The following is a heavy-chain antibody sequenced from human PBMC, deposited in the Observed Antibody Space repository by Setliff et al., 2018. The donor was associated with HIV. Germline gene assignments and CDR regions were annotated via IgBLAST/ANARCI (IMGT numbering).Heavy chain of an antibody. CDR2: ILNSGTSI. J-gene: IGHJ3*02. Sequence: GGSLRLSCAASGFTFRDYPMYWIRQVPGKGLEWVSFILNSGTSIYYADSVKGRFTISRDNAKNSLYLQMNSLRVEDTAIYYCTREQWSPLMAYDIWGKGTMVTVSS. CDR1: GFTFRDYP. CDR3: TREQWSPLMAYDI. D-gene: IGHD6-19*01. V-gene: IGHV3-11*01.